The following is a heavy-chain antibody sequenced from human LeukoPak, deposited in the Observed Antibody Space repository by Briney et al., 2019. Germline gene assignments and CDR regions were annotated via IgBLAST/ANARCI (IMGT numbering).Heavy chain of an antibody. D-gene: IGHD5-18*01. V-gene: IGHV1-69*01. CDR1: GGTFSSYA. J-gene: IGHJ4*02. CDR3: AREEYAAMVKSGRFDY. Sequence: SVKVSCKASGGTFSSYAISWVRQAPGQGLEWMGGIIPIFGTANYAQKFQGRVTITADESTSTAYMELSSLRSEDTAVYYCAREEYAAMVKSGRFDYWGQGTLVTVSS. CDR2: IIPIFGTA.